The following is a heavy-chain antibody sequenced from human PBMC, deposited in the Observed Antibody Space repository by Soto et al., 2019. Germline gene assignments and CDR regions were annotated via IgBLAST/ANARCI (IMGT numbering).Heavy chain of an antibody. Sequence: QVQLQESGPGLVKPSQTLSLTCTVSGGSISSGGYYWSWIRQHPGKGLEWIGYIYYSGSTYYNPSLKSRVTMSLDTSKTQFSLKLRSVTAADTAVYYCARDQYGDNWYFDLWGRGTLVTVSS. CDR2: IYYSGST. D-gene: IGHD4-17*01. V-gene: IGHV4-31*03. CDR3: ARDQYGDNWYFDL. CDR1: GGSISSGGYY. J-gene: IGHJ2*01.